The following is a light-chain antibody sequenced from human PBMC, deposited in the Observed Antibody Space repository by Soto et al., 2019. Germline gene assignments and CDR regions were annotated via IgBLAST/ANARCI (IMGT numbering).Light chain of an antibody. J-gene: IGLJ2*01. CDR1: SSNIGSNP. Sequence: QSVLTRPPSASGTPGQRVTISCSGSSSNIGSNPVNWYQQLPGTAPKLLIYSNNQRPSGVPDRFSGSKSGTSASLAISGLQSEDEADYYCAAWDDSLNGVVFGGGTQLTV. CDR3: AAWDDSLNGVV. V-gene: IGLV1-44*01. CDR2: SNN.